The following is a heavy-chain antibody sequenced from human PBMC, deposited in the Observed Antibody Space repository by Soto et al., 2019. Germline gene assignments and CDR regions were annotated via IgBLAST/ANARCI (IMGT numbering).Heavy chain of an antibody. Sequence: QLQLQESGPRLVKPSETLSLTCSVSGGSISSSSYSWGWIRQPPGKGLEWIGTIYYSGSTHYNPSLEGRVAISADTPNNQLSLGLSSVTAADTAVYYCGRQPGHCGSTTCFGYDSVDVWGQGTTVTVS. D-gene: IGHD2-2*01. V-gene: IGHV4-39*01. CDR3: GRQPGHCGSTTCFGYDSVDV. CDR2: IYYSGST. CDR1: GGSISSSSYS. J-gene: IGHJ6*02.